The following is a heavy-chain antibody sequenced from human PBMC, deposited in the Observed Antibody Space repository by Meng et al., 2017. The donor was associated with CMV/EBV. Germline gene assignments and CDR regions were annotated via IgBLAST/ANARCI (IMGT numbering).Heavy chain of an antibody. D-gene: IGHD5-18*01. V-gene: IGHV2-5*02. CDR1: GFSASTSGVG. Sequence: FHWKKSAPSWLNPKQTLTLTCIFSGFSASTSGVGCGWSRQHQGKALEWLALIYWDDDKRYSPSLKSRLTITKDTSKNQVVLTMTNMDPVDTATYYCAHRGSYGYHGYWGQGTLVTVSS. CDR3: AHRGSYGYHGY. J-gene: IGHJ4*02. CDR2: IYWDDDK.